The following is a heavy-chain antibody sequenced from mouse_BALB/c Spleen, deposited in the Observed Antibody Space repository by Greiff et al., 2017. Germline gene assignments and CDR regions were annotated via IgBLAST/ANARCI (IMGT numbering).Heavy chain of an antibody. Sequence: EVKLMESGGGLVQPGGSLRLSCATSGFTFTDHYMSWVRQPPGKALEWLGFIRNKANGYTTEYSASVKGRFTISRDNSQSILYLQMNTLRAEDSATYYCARDNYGFDYWGQGTTLTVSS. CDR3: ARDNYGFDY. D-gene: IGHD1-1*02. J-gene: IGHJ2*01. V-gene: IGHV7-3*02. CDR1: GFTFTDHY. CDR2: IRNKANGYTT.